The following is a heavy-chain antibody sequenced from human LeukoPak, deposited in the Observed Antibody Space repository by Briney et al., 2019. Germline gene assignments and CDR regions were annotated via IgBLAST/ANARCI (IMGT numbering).Heavy chain of an antibody. CDR2: IYCSGCT. CDR3: ATSYPRDLRRVY. Sequence: PSGALPHTCPVSGGYISSSSYYWGWLRQPPGKGLEWGRSIYCSGCTYYNPSLKGPVTLSADTSKNRFSLELSSVTAADTAVYYCATSYPRDLRRVYWGQRTRCTVSS. D-gene: IGHD2-21*01. J-gene: IGHJ4*02. V-gene: IGHV4-39*01. CDR1: GGYISSSSYY.